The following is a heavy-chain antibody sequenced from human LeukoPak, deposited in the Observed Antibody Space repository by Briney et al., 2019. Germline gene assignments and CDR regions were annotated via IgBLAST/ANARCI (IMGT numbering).Heavy chain of an antibody. J-gene: IGHJ6*02. CDR3: ARDPGYSYGPYYYYYYGMDV. CDR1: GGSISSYY. CDR2: IYYSGST. Sequence: PSETLSLTCTVSGGSISSYYWSWIRQPPGKGLEWIGYIYYSGSTNYNPSLKSRVTISVDTSKNQFSLKLSSVTAADTAVYYCARDPGYSYGPYYYYYYGMDVWGQGTTVTVTS. D-gene: IGHD5-18*01. V-gene: IGHV4-59*01.